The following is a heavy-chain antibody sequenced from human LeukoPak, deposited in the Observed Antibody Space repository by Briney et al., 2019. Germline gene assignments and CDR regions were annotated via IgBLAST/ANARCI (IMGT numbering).Heavy chain of an antibody. Sequence: KVSCKGSGYSFTSYWIGWVRQMPGKGLEWMGIIYPGDPDIRYSPSFQGQVTMSADKSITTATLQWSSLKASDTAMYYCARQRNYYDSSGYYISGPDAFDIWGQGTMVTVSS. CDR3: ARQRNYYDSSGYYISGPDAFDI. J-gene: IGHJ3*02. CDR1: GYSFTSYW. D-gene: IGHD3-22*01. V-gene: IGHV5-51*01. CDR2: IYPGDPDI.